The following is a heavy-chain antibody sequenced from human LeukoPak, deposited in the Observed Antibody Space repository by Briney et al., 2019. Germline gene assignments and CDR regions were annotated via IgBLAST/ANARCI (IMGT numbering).Heavy chain of an antibody. V-gene: IGHV3-33*01. CDR1: GFTFTSYG. Sequence: GRSLRLSCAASGFTFTSYGMHWVRQAPGKGLEWVSIIWYDGSNKYYTDSVKGRFTISRDNSKNTLYLQMNSLRAEDTAVYYCARDSGSYYYYGMGVWGKGTTVTVSS. J-gene: IGHJ6*04. CDR3: ARDSGSYYYYGMGV. D-gene: IGHD3-10*01. CDR2: IWYDGSNK.